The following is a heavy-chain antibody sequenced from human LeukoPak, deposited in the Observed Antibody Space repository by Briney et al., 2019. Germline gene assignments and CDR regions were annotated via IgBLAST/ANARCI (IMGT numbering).Heavy chain of an antibody. Sequence: SETLSLTCAVYGGSFSGYYWSWIRQPPGKGLEWIAYISYSGRTNYNPSLKSRVTISLDTSKNQFSLKLSSVTATDTAMYFCARTRDSGSTDIWGQGTMVTVSS. J-gene: IGHJ3*02. CDR3: ARTRDSGSTDI. CDR2: ISYSGRT. CDR1: GGSFSGYY. D-gene: IGHD3-10*01. V-gene: IGHV4-59*01.